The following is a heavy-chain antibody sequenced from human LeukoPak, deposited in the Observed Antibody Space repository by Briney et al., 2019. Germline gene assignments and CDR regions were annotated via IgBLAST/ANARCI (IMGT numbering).Heavy chain of an antibody. J-gene: IGHJ4*02. Sequence: KTGGSLRLSCEASGFTFSTFAMIWVRQPPGKGLEWVSSISSSGSYIYYADSVKGRFTISRDNAKNSLYLQMNSLRAEDTAVYYCAKGPLLWDWGQGTLVTVSS. CDR2: ISSSGSYI. CDR3: AKGPLLWD. CDR1: GFTFSTFA. V-gene: IGHV3-21*04. D-gene: IGHD2/OR15-2a*01.